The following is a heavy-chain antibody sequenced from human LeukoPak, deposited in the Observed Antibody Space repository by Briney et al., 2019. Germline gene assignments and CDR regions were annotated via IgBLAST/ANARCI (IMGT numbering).Heavy chain of an antibody. CDR2: IYYSGST. V-gene: IGHV4-59*01. CDR1: CWFLRCYL. J-gene: IGHJ6*03. D-gene: IGHD6-6*01. CDR3: ARDWGVSARPGYMDV. Sequence: SGALSLTLLFRCWFLRCYLRDWIRPPPGKGLEWVGDIYYSGSTNYNPSLKSRVTISVDTSKNQFSLKLSSVTATDTAVYYCARDWGVSARPGYMDVWGKGTTVTVSS.